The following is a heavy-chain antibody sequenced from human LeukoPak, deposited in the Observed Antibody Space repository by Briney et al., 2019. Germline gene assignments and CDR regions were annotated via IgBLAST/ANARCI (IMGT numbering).Heavy chain of an antibody. J-gene: IGHJ6*02. Sequence: ASVKVSCKASGYTFTSYAMNWVRQAPGQGLELMGWINTNTGNPTYAQGFTGRFVLSLDTSVSTAYLQISSLKAEDTAVYYCARDKRIRFLEWLPIHHYYYYYYGMDVWGQGTTVTVSS. CDR2: INTNTGNP. CDR3: ARDKRIRFLEWLPIHHYYYYYYGMDV. D-gene: IGHD3-3*01. CDR1: GYTFTSYA. V-gene: IGHV7-4-1*02.